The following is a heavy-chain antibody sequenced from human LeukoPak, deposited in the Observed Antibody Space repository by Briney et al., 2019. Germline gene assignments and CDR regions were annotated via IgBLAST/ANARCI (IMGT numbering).Heavy chain of an antibody. J-gene: IGHJ6*03. CDR3: AKGWAAAGIYYYYYYMDV. Sequence: PGGSLRLSCAASGFTFSSYAMSWVRQAPGKGLEWVSAISGSGGSTYYADSVKGRFTISRDNSKNTLYLQMNSLRAEDTAVYYCAKGWAAAGIYYYYYYMDVWGKGTTVTVSS. CDR1: GFTFSSYA. D-gene: IGHD6-13*01. CDR2: ISGSGGST. V-gene: IGHV3-23*01.